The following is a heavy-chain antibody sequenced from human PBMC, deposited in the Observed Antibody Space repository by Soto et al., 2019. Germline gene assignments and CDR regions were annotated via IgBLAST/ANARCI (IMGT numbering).Heavy chain of an antibody. J-gene: IGHJ4*02. D-gene: IGHD6-13*01. CDR1: GFSLSTSGMC. V-gene: IGHV2-70*11. CDR3: ARISYSSSPGPFDY. CDR2: IDWDDDK. Sequence: SGPTLVNPTQTLTLTCTFSGFSLSTSGMCVSWIRQPPGKALEWLARIDWDDDKYYSTSLKTRLTISKDTSKNQVVLTMTNMDPVDTATYYCARISYSSSPGPFDYWGQGTLVTVSS.